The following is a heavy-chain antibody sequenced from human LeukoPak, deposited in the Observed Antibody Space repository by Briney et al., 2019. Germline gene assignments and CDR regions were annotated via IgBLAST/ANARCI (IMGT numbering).Heavy chain of an antibody. Sequence: SETLSLTCTVSGGSIRSYYWNWIRQPAGKGLEWIGRIYTTGITNYNPSLKSRVTMSIDTSKNDFSLKLSSVTAADTAVYYCARDRDWNYWFDAWGQGTLVTVST. V-gene: IGHV4-4*07. J-gene: IGHJ5*02. D-gene: IGHD1-7*01. CDR3: ARDRDWNYWFDA. CDR1: GGSIRSYY. CDR2: IYTTGIT.